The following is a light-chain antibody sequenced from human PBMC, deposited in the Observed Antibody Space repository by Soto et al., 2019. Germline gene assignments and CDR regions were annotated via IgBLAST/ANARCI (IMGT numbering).Light chain of an antibody. Sequence: DIVMTQSPDSLAVSLGERATINCKSSQSVLHSSNNKNYLAWYQQKPGQAPKLLISWASSRESGVPDRFSGSGSGTDFSLTINSLQAADVAVYYCQQYFKTPPFTFGQGTKLEI. CDR3: QQYFKTPPFT. J-gene: IGKJ2*01. CDR1: QSVLHSSNNKNY. CDR2: WAS. V-gene: IGKV4-1*01.